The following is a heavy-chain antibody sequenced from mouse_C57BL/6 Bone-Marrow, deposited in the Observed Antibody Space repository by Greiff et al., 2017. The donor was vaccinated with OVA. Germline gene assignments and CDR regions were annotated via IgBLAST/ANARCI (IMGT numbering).Heavy chain of an antibody. CDR1: GYTFPSYG. D-gene: IGHD2-1*01. CDR3: ARGNGNPYYYAMDY. V-gene: IGHV1-81*01. CDR2: IYPRSGNT. J-gene: IGHJ4*01. Sequence: QVQLQQSGAELARPGASVKLSCKASGYTFPSYGISWVKQRTGQGLEWIGEIYPRSGNTYYNEKFKGKATLTADKSSSTAYMELRSLTSEDSAVYFCARGNGNPYYYAMDYWGQGTSVTVSS.